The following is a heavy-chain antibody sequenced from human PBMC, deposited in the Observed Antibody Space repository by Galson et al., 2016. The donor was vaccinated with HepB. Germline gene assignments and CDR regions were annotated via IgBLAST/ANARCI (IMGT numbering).Heavy chain of an antibody. CDR1: GFTFSSYA. J-gene: IGHJ3*02. V-gene: IGHV3-30-3*01. CDR2: ISYDGSNK. Sequence: SLRLSCAASGFTFSSYAMHWVRQAPGKGLEWVAVISYDGSNKYYADSVKGRFTISRDNSKNTRYLQMNSLRAEDTAVYYCARDPGGYCSSTSCYGKDAFDIWGQGTMVTVSS. CDR3: ARDPGGYCSSTSCYGKDAFDI. D-gene: IGHD2-2*01.